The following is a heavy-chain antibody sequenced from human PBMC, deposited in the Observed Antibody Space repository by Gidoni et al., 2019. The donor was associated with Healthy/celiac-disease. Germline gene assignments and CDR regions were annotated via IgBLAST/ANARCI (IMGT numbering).Heavy chain of an antibody. D-gene: IGHD6-25*01. CDR3: ASVAPESGYGPKNYFDY. CDR1: GYSFTSYW. CDR2: IDPSDSYT. Sequence: EVQLVQSGAEVKKPGESLRISCKGSGYSFTSYWISWVRQLPGKGLEWMGRIDPSDSYTNYSPSFQGHVTISADKSISTAYLQWSSLKASDTAMYYCASVAPESGYGPKNYFDYWGQGTLVTVSS. J-gene: IGHJ4*02. V-gene: IGHV5-10-1*03.